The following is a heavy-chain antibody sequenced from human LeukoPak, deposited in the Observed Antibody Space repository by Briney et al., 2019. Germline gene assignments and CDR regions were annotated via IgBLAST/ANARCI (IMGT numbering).Heavy chain of an antibody. CDR1: GGSISSGGYS. Sequence: PSETLSLTCAVSGGSISSGGYSWSWIRQPPGKGLEWIGYIYHSGSTYYNPSLKSRGTISVDRSKNQFSLKLSSVTAADTAVYYCARANIETYYDFWSGYYYFDYWGQGTLVTVSS. V-gene: IGHV4-30-2*01. CDR3: ARANIETYYDFWSGYYYFDY. J-gene: IGHJ4*02. D-gene: IGHD3-3*01. CDR2: IYHSGST.